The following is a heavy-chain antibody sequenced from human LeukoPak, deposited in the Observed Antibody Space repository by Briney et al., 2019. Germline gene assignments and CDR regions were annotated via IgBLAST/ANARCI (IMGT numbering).Heavy chain of an antibody. Sequence: ASVKVSCKASGYTFTSYGINWVRQATGQGLEWMGWMNPNSGNTGYAQKFQGRVTMTRNTSISTAYMELSSLRSEDTAVYYCARTSQNTIFGVVISGFYYYYGMDVWGQGTTVTVSS. CDR3: ARTSQNTIFGVVISGFYYYYGMDV. J-gene: IGHJ6*02. CDR1: GYTFTSYG. CDR2: MNPNSGNT. D-gene: IGHD3-3*01. V-gene: IGHV1-8*02.